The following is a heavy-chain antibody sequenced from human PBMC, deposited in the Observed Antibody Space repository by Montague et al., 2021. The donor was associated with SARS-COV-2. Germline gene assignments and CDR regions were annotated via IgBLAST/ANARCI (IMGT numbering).Heavy chain of an antibody. CDR1: GFIFSTSG. V-gene: IGHV3-33*03. CDR2: IWYDGSRQ. CDR3: AGAPHAGYYSNWYYFMV. Sequence: SLRLSCAASGFIFSTSGMHWVRQAPGKGLEWVALIWYDGSRQYYADSVKDRFTVSRDNAKNSLYLEMNSLRIEDTAFYYCAGAPHAGYYSNWYYFMVWGQGSLVTVSA. J-gene: IGHJ4*02. D-gene: IGHD6-13*01.